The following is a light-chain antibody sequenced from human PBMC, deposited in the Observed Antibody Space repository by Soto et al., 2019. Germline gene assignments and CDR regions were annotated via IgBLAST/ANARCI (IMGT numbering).Light chain of an antibody. CDR2: SNN. V-gene: IGLV1-44*01. CDR3: VVWDDSLNGYVV. J-gene: IGLJ2*01. Sequence: QSVLTQPPSASGTPGQRVTISCSGSTSNIGSNTVNWYQQLPGTAPKLVIYSNNQRPPGVPDRFSGSKSGTSASLAISGLQSEDEADYYCVVWDDSLNGYVVFGGGTKLTVL. CDR1: TSNIGSNT.